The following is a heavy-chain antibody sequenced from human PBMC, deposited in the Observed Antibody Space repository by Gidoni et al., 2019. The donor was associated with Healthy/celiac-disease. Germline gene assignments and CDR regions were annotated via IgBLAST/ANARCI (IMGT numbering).Heavy chain of an antibody. CDR2: ISSSSSYI. J-gene: IGHJ4*02. CDR1: GFTFSSYS. D-gene: IGHD1-26*01. Sequence: EVQLVESGGGLVKPGGSLRLSCAASGFTFSSYSMNWVRQAPGKGLEWVSSISSSSSYIYYADSVKGRFTISRDNAKNSLYLQMNSLRAEDTAVYYCARVSGSYSLHTSLKYWGQGTLVTVSS. V-gene: IGHV3-21*01. CDR3: ARVSGSYSLHTSLKY.